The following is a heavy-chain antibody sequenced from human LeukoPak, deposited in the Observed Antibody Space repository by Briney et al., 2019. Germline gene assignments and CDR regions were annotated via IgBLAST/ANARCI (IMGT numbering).Heavy chain of an antibody. CDR3: ARGGPYSSSWLYDAFDI. V-gene: IGHV1-69*01. Sequence: SVKVSFKASGGTFISYAISWVRQAPGQGLEWMGGIIPIFGTANYAQKFRGRVTITADESTSTAYMELSSLRSEDTAVYYCARGGPYSSSWLYDAFDIWGQGTMVTVSS. CDR1: GGTFISYA. D-gene: IGHD6-13*01. CDR2: IIPIFGTA. J-gene: IGHJ3*02.